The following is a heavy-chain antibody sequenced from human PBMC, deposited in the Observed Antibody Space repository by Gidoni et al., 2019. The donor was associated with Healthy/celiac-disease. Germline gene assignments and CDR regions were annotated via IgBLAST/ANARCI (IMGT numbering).Heavy chain of an antibody. V-gene: IGHV3-66*01. CDR3: ARGSITIFGVVDY. Sequence: VQLVESGGGLVQPGGSLRLSCAASGFTVSSNYMGWVRQAPGKGLEWVSVIYSGGSTYYADSVKGRFTISRDNSKNTLYLQMNSLRAEDTAVYYCARGSITIFGVVDYWGQGTLVTVSS. CDR1: GFTVSSNY. J-gene: IGHJ4*02. D-gene: IGHD3-3*01. CDR2: IYSGGST.